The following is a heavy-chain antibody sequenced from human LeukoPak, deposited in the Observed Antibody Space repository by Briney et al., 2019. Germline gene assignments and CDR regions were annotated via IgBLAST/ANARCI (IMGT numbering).Heavy chain of an antibody. D-gene: IGHD6-19*01. CDR2: IDWDDDK. J-gene: IGHJ4*02. CDR3: ARQRGYSSGRGVDY. CDR1: GFSLSTTGMC. V-gene: IGHV2-70*13. Sequence: ESGPTLVNPTQTLTLTCTFSGFSLSTTGMCVTWIRQPPGKALEWLALIDWDDDKFYSPSLGTRLTFSKDTSRNQVVLAMTNMDPVDTATYYCARQRGYSSGRGVDYWGQGTLVTVSS.